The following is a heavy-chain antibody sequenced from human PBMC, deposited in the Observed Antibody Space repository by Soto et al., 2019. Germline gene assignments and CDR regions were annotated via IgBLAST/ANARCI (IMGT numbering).Heavy chain of an antibody. J-gene: IGHJ4*02. CDR3: ARDFKGCISAACYGPSDY. CDR1: GGTFSTYT. Sequence: QVQLVQSGAEVKKPGSSVKVSCKASGGTFSTYTITWVRQAPGQGLEWMGRIIPVFGATNYVQKFQGRVTITADTSTSTAYMELSSLRSEDTAIYYCARDFKGCISAACYGPSDYWGQGTLVTVSS. CDR2: IIPVFGAT. D-gene: IGHD2-15*01. V-gene: IGHV1-69*08.